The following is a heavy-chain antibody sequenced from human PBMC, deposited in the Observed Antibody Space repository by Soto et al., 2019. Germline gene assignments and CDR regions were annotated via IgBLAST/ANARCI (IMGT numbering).Heavy chain of an antibody. Sequence: SETLSLTCTVSGDSMGTGGHYYNWIRQVPGKGLEWIGYIYYSGDTQYSPSLRPRATISRDTSKNKFSLTLISVTAADTDLYYCARDKDLRTTVWAYWGQGTQVT. J-gene: IGHJ4*02. D-gene: IGHD2-8*01. CDR2: IYYSGDT. CDR1: GDSMGTGGHY. CDR3: ARDKDLRTTVWAY. V-gene: IGHV4-31*03.